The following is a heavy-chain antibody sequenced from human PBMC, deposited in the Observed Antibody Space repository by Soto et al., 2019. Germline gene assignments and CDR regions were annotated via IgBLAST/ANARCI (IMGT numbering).Heavy chain of an antibody. Sequence: EVQLLESGGGLIQPGGSLRLSCAASGFTFNRFAMNWVRQAPGEGLEWVSVISAGTGTTYYADSVKGRFTISRDNSQNTWYLQMTTLRAEDTAVYYCGERSSGHYSDYGGQGTLVTVSS. J-gene: IGHJ4*02. V-gene: IGHV3-23*01. CDR2: ISAGTGTT. D-gene: IGHD3-22*01. CDR1: GFTFNRFA. CDR3: GERSSGHYSDY.